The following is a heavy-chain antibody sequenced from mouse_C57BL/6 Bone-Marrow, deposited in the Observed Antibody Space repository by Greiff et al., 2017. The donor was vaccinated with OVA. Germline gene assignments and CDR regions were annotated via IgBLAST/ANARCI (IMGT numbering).Heavy chain of an antibody. Sequence: EVQLQESGPVLVKPGASVKMSCKASGYTFTDYYMNWVKQSHGKSLEWIGVINPYNGGTSYNQKVKGKATLTVDKSSSTAYMELNSLTSEDSAVYYCARGGWLLSFAYWGQGTLVTVSA. D-gene: IGHD2-3*01. CDR3: ARGGWLLSFAY. J-gene: IGHJ3*01. V-gene: IGHV1-19*01. CDR1: GYTFTDYY. CDR2: INPYNGGT.